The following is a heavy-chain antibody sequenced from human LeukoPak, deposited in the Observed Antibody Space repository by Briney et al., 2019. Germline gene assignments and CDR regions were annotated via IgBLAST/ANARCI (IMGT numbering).Heavy chain of an antibody. CDR2: INPNSGGT. CDR1: GYTFTGYY. Sequence: EASVKVSCKASGYTFTGYYIHWVRQAPGQGLECMGWINPNSGGTNYAQKFQGRVTMTRDTSISTAYMELSRLRSDDTAAYYCARGGSGSYFSWLDPWGQGTLVTVSS. J-gene: IGHJ5*02. V-gene: IGHV1-2*02. D-gene: IGHD3-10*01. CDR3: ARGGSGSYFSWLDP.